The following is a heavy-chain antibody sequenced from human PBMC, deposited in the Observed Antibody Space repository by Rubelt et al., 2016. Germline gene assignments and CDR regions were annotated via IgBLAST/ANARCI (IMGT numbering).Heavy chain of an antibody. CDR1: GGSISSSSYY. Sequence: QLQLQESGPGLVKPSETLSLTCTLSGGSISSSSYYWGWIRQPPGKGLELIGSIYYSWSTYYKQSLKSRVNISVDTSKNQFPLRLGLVTHEDTPVYFCARVAQLAQYYCDYWGPGTLVTVSS. D-gene: IGHD1-1*01. J-gene: IGHJ4*02. CDR2: IYYSWST. CDR3: ARVAQLAQYYCDY. V-gene: IGHV4-39*07.